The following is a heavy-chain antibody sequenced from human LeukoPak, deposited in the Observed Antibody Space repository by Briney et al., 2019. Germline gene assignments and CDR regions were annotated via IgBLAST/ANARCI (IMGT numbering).Heavy chain of an antibody. V-gene: IGHV4-34*01. D-gene: IGHD3-10*01. CDR2: INHSGST. CDR3: ARGYGSGSLPGY. J-gene: IGHJ4*02. CDR1: GGSISSHY. Sequence: PSETLSLTCTVSGGSISSHYWSWIRQPPGKGLEWIGEINHSGSTNYNPSLKSRVTISVDTSKNQFSLKLSSVTAADTAVYYCARGYGSGSLPGYWGQGTLVTVSS.